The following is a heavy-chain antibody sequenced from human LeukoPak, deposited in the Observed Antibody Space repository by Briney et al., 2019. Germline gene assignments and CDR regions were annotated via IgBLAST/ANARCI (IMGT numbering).Heavy chain of an antibody. CDR2: IFYSGRT. Sequence: SETLSLTCTVSGGSISSYYWNWIRQPPGKGLEWIGYIFYSGRTSYNPSLKSRVTLSVDTSKNWFSLRLTSVTAADTAVYYCAGNYYGSGSYYSEDRYWGQGTLVTVSS. CDR1: GGSISSYY. D-gene: IGHD3-10*01. V-gene: IGHV4-59*01. CDR3: AGNYYGSGSYYSEDRY. J-gene: IGHJ4*02.